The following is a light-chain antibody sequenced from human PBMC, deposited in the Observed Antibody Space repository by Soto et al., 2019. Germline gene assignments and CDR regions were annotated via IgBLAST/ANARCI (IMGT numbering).Light chain of an antibody. V-gene: IGLV4-69*02. CDR3: QTWDTGIGV. J-gene: IGLJ3*02. Sequence: QLVLTQSPSASASLGASVKLTCTLSSGHRSYAIAWHQQQPEKGPRYLMKVNSDGTHIKGDGIPDRFSGSSSGAECYLTIFSLQSEDEADYYCQTWDTGIGVFGGGTKLTVL. CDR1: SGHRSYA. CDR2: VNSDGTH.